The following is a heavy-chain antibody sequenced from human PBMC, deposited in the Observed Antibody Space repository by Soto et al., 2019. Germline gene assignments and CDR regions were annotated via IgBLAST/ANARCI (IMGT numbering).Heavy chain of an antibody. CDR1: RFTFSNYI. V-gene: IGHV3-33*01. CDR3: VRDGLGGFDY. D-gene: IGHD3-16*01. J-gene: IGHJ4*02. CDR2: IWHDGTNE. Sequence: QVQLVESGGGVVQPGKSLRLSCAASRFTFSNYIMHWVRQAPGKGLEWVAVIWHDGTNEYYADSVKGRFSISRDNSKNSVYLQMNSLRVKDTAVYFCVRDGLGGFDYWGQGTLVTVSS.